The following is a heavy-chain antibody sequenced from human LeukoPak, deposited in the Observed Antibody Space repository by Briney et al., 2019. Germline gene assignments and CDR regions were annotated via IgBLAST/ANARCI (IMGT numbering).Heavy chain of an antibody. Sequence: GGSLRLSCAASGFTFSGYGMHWVRQAPGKGLEWVAVISYDGSYKYYADSVQGRFTISRDNPKNTLYLQMNSLRPDDTAVYYCAKWDFDYWGQGTLVTVSS. V-gene: IGHV3-30*18. CDR2: ISYDGSYK. CDR1: GFTFSGYG. J-gene: IGHJ4*02. CDR3: AKWDFDY.